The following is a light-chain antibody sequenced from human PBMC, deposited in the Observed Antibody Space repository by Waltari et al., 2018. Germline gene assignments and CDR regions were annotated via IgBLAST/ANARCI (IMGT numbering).Light chain of an antibody. Sequence: EIVLTQSQGTLSLSPGERATLSCRASQSVSRALAWYQQKPGQAPRLLISGASNRATGIPDRFSGSGSGTDFSLTISSLEPEDFAVYYCQHYVRLPATFGQGTKVEIK. CDR2: GAS. CDR1: QSVSRA. V-gene: IGKV3-20*01. J-gene: IGKJ1*01. CDR3: QHYVRLPAT.